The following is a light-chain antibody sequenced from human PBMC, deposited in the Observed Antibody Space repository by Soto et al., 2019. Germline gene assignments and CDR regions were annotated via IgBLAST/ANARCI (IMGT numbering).Light chain of an antibody. CDR3: QQYNSYWT. CDR1: QGISSY. J-gene: IGKJ1*01. Sequence: IQLTQSPSSLSASVGDRVTITCRVSQGISSYLNWYRQKPGKVPNLLIYKASNLQSGVPLRFSGSGSGTEFILTISSLQPDDSGTYYCQQYNSYWTFGQGTKVEI. CDR2: KAS. V-gene: IGKV1-13*02.